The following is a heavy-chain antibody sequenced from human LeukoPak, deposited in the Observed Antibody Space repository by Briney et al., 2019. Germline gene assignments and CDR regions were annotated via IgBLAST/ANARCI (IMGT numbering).Heavy chain of an antibody. V-gene: IGHV4-39*07. CDR3: ASEDIVVVPAAMLEANWFDP. D-gene: IGHD2-2*01. J-gene: IGHJ5*02. CDR1: GGSISSSSYY. CDR2: IYYSGST. Sequence: NTSETLSFTCTVSGGSISSSSYYWGWIRQPPGKGLEWIGSIYYSGSTYYNPSLKSRVTISVDTSKNQFSLKLSSVTAADTAVYYCASEDIVVVPAAMLEANWFDPWGQGTLVTVSS.